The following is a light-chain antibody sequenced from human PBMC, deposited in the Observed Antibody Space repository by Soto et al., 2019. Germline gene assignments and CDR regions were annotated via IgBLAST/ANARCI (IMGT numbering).Light chain of an antibody. J-gene: IGLJ2*01. CDR3: LLSYNAARV. CDR2: DTS. CDR1: TGAVTSNHH. Sequence: QAVVTPEPSLTVSPGGTVTLTFGSSTGAVTSNHHPYWFQQKAGQAPRTLIYDTSNKHSWTPARFSGSLLGDKAALTLSGAQPEDEAQYYCLLSYNAARVFGGGTKLTVL. V-gene: IGLV7-46*01.